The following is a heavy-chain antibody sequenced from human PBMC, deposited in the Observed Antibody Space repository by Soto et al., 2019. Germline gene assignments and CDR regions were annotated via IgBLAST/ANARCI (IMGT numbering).Heavy chain of an antibody. CDR1: GFTFTRYS. Sequence: AGGSLRLSCAASGFTFTRYSMNWVRQAPGKGLEWVSSISSTTNYIYYADSMKGRFTVSRDTSENTLYLRMDKLRVEDTAVYFCVSRIPSWVFDYWGQGTLVTVSS. J-gene: IGHJ4*01. V-gene: IGHV3-21*04. D-gene: IGHD3-16*01. CDR2: ISSTTNYI. CDR3: VSRIPSWVFDY.